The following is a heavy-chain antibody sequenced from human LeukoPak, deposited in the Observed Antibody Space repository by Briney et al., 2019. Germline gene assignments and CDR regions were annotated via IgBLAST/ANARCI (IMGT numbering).Heavy chain of an antibody. Sequence: PGGSLRLSCAASGFTVSSNYMTWVRQAPGKGLEWVSVIYSGGTTYYADSVKGRFTISRDNSKNTLYLQMNSLRAEDTAVYYCARKSSRFGEPHWCQGTLVTVSS. CDR2: IYSGGTT. D-gene: IGHD3-10*01. V-gene: IGHV3-53*01. CDR3: ARKSSRFGEPH. J-gene: IGHJ4*02. CDR1: GFTVSSNY.